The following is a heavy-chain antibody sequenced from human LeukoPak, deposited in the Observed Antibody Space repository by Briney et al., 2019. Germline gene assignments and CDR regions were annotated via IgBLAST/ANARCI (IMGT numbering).Heavy chain of an antibody. CDR1: GYSFTSYW. CDR3: ARGDGTAGYRDAFDI. Sequence: KNGESLKISCKGSGYSFTSYWIGWVRQMPGKGLEWMGIIYPGDSDTRYSPSFQGQVTISADKSISTAYLQWSSLKASDTAMYYCARGDGTAGYRDAFDIWGQGTMVTVSS. J-gene: IGHJ3*02. CDR2: IYPGDSDT. V-gene: IGHV5-51*01. D-gene: IGHD6-13*01.